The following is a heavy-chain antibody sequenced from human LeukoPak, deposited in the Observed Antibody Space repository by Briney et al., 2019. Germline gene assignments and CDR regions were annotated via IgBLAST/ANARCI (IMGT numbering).Heavy chain of an antibody. CDR1: GYTFTSYY. CDR3: ARDLIVVVPAAQGAFDI. CDR2: INPSGGST. D-gene: IGHD2-2*01. V-gene: IGHV1-46*01. J-gene: IGHJ3*02. Sequence: ASVKVSCKASGYTFTSYYMHWVRQAPGQGLEWMGIINPSGGSTSYAQKFQGRVTITADESTSTAYMELSSLRSEDTAVYYCARDLIVVVPAAQGAFDIWGQGTMVTVSS.